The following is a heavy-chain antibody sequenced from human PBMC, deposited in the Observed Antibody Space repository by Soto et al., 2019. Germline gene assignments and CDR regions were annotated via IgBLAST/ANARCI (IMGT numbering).Heavy chain of an antibody. CDR2: IVVGSGNT. V-gene: IGHV1-58*01. CDR3: AADGSGSRNDYYFDY. CDR1: GFTFTSSA. J-gene: IGHJ4*02. Sequence: SVKVSCKASGFTFTSSAVQWVRQARGQRLEWIGWIVVGSGNTNYAQKFQERVTITRDMSTSTAYMELISLRSEDTAVYYCAADGSGSRNDYYFDYWGQGTQVTVSS. D-gene: IGHD3-10*01.